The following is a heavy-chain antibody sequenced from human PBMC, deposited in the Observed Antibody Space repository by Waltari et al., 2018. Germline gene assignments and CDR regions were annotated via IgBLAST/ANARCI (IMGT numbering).Heavy chain of an antibody. CDR1: VFTFICFG. J-gene: IGHJ3*02. D-gene: IGHD3-10*01. V-gene: IGHV3-30*04. CDR3: AREGGRYYDVFDI. Sequence: QVQLVESGGRVVQPGRSLSLSCAASVFTFICFGMHWVRQAPGKGLEWVAVISYDGRNKYYAASVKGRFTISRDNSKNTLYLQMNSLRAEDTAVYYCAREGGRYYDVFDIWGQGTMVTVSS. CDR2: ISYDGRNK.